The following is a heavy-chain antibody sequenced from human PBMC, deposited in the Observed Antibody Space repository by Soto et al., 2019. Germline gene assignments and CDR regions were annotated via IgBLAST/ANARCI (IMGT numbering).Heavy chain of an antibody. CDR3: ARVRARGSAIYFDY. CDR1: GFTFSSYS. J-gene: IGHJ4*02. V-gene: IGHV3-21*01. D-gene: IGHD6-25*01. Sequence: GGSLRLSCAASGFTFSSYSMNWVRQAPGKGLEWVSSISSSSSYIYYADSVKGRFTISRDNAKNSLYLQMNSLRAEDTTVYYCARVRARGSAIYFDYWGQGTLVTVSS. CDR2: ISSSSSYI.